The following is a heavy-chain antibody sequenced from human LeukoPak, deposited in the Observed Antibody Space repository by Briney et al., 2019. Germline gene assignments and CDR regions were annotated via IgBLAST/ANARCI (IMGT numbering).Heavy chain of an antibody. CDR2: IYYSGST. CDR3: ARVVSSFAFLEWLLSGDAFDI. Sequence: GSLRLSCAASEFTFSDYYMSWIRQPPGKGLEWIGYIYYSGSTNYNPSLKSRVTISVDTSKNQFSLKLSSVTAADTAVYYCARVVSSFAFLEWLLSGDAFDIWGQGTMVTVSS. CDR1: EFTFSDYY. V-gene: IGHV4-59*01. D-gene: IGHD3-3*02. J-gene: IGHJ3*02.